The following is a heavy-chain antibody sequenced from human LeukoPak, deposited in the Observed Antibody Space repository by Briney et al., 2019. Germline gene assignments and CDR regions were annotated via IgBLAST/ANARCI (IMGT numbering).Heavy chain of an antibody. CDR3: ARDRGGSNWFDS. J-gene: IGHJ5*01. CDR2: IYYSGST. V-gene: IGHV4-31*03. CDR1: GGSISSGGYY. D-gene: IGHD3-16*01. Sequence: SETLSLTCTVSGGSISSGGYYWSWIRQHPGKGLEWIGYIYYSGSTYYNPSLKSRVTISVDTSKNQFSLKLSSVTAADTAVYYCARDRGGSNWFDSWGQGTLVTVSS.